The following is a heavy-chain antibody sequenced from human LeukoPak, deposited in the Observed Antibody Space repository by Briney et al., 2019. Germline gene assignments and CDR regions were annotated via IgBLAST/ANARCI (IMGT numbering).Heavy chain of an antibody. V-gene: IGHV3-23*01. Sequence: GGSLRLPCAASGFTFSSYAMSWVRQAPGKGLEWVSAISGSGGSTYYADSVKGRFTISRDNSKNTLYLQMNSLRAEDTAVYYCAKRRELAVQVDYWGQGTLVTVSS. J-gene: IGHJ4*02. CDR3: AKRRELAVQVDY. D-gene: IGHD1-26*01. CDR1: GFTFSSYA. CDR2: ISGSGGST.